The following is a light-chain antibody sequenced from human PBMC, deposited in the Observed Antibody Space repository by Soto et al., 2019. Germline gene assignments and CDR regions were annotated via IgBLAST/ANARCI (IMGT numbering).Light chain of an antibody. CDR3: HQHGDSPWT. CDR2: GAS. J-gene: IGKJ1*01. CDR1: QSLSSSF. Sequence: EIVLTQSPGTLSLSPGQRATLSCWASQSLSSSFLAWYQQKPGQAPRLLIYGASTRATGIPARFSGSGAGTDFTLTISSLQSEDFATYYCHQHGDSPWTFGQGTKVDIK. V-gene: IGKV3-20*01.